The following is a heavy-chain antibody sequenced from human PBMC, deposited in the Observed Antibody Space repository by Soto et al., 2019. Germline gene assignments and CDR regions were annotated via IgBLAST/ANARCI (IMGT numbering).Heavy chain of an antibody. CDR1: GGSISSYY. J-gene: IGHJ3*02. CDR3: ARHFGVNGGDYSPTDDAFDI. CDR2: IYYSGST. D-gene: IGHD2-21*02. Sequence: QVQLQESGPGLVKPSETLSLTCTVSGGSISSYYWSWIRQPPGKGLEWIGYIYYSGSTNYNPSLKSRVTIAVDTSKNQFSLKLSSVTAADTAVYYCARHFGVNGGDYSPTDDAFDIWGQGTMVTVSS. V-gene: IGHV4-59*08.